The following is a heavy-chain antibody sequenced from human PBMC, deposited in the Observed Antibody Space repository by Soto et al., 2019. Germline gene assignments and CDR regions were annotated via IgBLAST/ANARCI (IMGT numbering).Heavy chain of an antibody. V-gene: IGHV3-74*01. Sequence: EVHLVESGGGLVQPGGSLRRSCAGSGFTFSTYWMHWVRQVPGKGLVWVSRINSDGSTTSYADSVKGRFTISRDNAKDTLYLQMNSLRAEDTAVYYCARVGQGRYYFDYWGQGTLVTVSS. CDR3: ARVGQGRYYFDY. CDR1: GFTFSTYW. J-gene: IGHJ4*02. CDR2: INSDGSTT.